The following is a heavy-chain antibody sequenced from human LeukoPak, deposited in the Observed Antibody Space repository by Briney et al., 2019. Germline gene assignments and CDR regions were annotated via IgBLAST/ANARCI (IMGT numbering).Heavy chain of an antibody. V-gene: IGHV3-74*01. CDR1: GFTFSSYW. CDR3: ATLRWQIDY. D-gene: IGHD5-12*01. J-gene: IGHJ4*02. CDR2: INTDGTST. Sequence: GGSLRLSCAASGFTFSSYWFHWVRQAPGKGLVWVSRINTDGTSTSYADSVKGRFTIARDNAKNTLYLQMNSLRSEDTAVYYCATLRWQIDYWGQGTLVTVSS.